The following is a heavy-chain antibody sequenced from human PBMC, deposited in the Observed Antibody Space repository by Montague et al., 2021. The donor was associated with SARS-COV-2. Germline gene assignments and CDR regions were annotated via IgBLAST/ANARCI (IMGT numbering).Heavy chain of an antibody. D-gene: IGHD3-22*01. Sequence: SLRLSCAASGFTFSSYAMSWVRQAPGMGLEWVSTVSGSTTNTFYADSVXGRFTISRDNSKNTLYLQMNSLRVEDSAVYYCAKDHPVYDTSGYYHYGASDIWGQGTMVTVSS. CDR3: AKDHPVYDTSGYYHYGASDI. CDR1: GFTFSSYA. J-gene: IGHJ3*02. CDR2: VSGSTTNT. V-gene: IGHV3-23*01.